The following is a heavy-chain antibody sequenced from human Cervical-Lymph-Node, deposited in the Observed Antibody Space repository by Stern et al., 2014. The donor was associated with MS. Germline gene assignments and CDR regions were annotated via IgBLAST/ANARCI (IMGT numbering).Heavy chain of an antibody. CDR3: ARGHRQGAVTAADL. CDR1: NYTFANYG. Sequence: QVQLVQSGPVLKRPGTSVKVSCKAYNYTFANYGVTWLRQVPGQGPEWMGWISAETGDTQSKEEFTDRLTMTTDRPSSTAFMELRSLRYEDTATYFCARGHRQGAVTAADLWGQGTLVTVSS. J-gene: IGHJ4*02. CDR2: ISAETGDT. D-gene: IGHD2-21*02. V-gene: IGHV1-18*01.